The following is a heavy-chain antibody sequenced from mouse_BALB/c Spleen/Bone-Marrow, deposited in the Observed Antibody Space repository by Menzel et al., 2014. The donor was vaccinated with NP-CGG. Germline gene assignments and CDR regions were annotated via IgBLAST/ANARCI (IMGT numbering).Heavy chain of an antibody. CDR2: INPGSGGT. CDR1: GYAFTNYL. CDR3: ARCDYAMDY. Sequence: VQLQESGAELVRPGTSVKVSCKASGYAFTNYLIEWVKQRPGQGLEWIGGINPGSGGTNYTEKFKGKATLTADKSSSTSCMQLNSLTSDDCAGYFCARCDYAMDYWGQGTSVTVSS. V-gene: IGHV1-54*01. J-gene: IGHJ4*01.